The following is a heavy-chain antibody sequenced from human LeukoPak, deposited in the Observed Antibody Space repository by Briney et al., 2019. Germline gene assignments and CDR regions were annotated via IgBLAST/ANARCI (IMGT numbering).Heavy chain of an antibody. V-gene: IGHV3-23*01. D-gene: IGHD3-22*01. Sequence: PGGSLRHSCAASGFTFSSYAMSWVRQAPGKGLEWVSAISGSGGSTYYADSVKGRFTISRDNSKNTLYLQMNSLRAEDTAVYYCAKNRRTTTYYYDSSGSPPDYWGQGTLVTVSS. J-gene: IGHJ4*02. CDR3: AKNRRTTTYYYDSSGSPPDY. CDR1: GFTFSSYA. CDR2: ISGSGGST.